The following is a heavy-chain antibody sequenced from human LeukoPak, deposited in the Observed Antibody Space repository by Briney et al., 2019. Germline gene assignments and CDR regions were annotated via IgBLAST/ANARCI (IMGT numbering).Heavy chain of an antibody. CDR2: INPNSGGT. Sequence: ASVRVSCKASGYTFTGYYMHWVRQAPGQGLEWMGWINPNSGGTNYAQKFQGRVTMTRDTSISTAYMELSGLRSDDTAVYYCAGGVDTAMVTNWFDPWGQGTLVTVSS. CDR3: AGGVDTAMVTNWFDP. V-gene: IGHV1-2*02. D-gene: IGHD5-18*01. J-gene: IGHJ5*02. CDR1: GYTFTGYY.